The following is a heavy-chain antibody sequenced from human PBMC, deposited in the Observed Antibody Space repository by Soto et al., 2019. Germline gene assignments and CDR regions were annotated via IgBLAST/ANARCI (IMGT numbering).Heavy chain of an antibody. D-gene: IGHD6-19*01. J-gene: IGHJ6*02. CDR1: GDSLRGQS. Sequence: ASETLSLTCAVVGDSLRGQSWNWIRQSPGKGLEWIGEIDQSGGTNYNPSLKSRAIISDXXXXXXFXLXLXXXTAADTAVYYCAREDSYGWSGESLDVWGQGTTVT. V-gene: IGHV4-34*01. CDR3: AREDSYGWSGESLDV. CDR2: IDQSGGT.